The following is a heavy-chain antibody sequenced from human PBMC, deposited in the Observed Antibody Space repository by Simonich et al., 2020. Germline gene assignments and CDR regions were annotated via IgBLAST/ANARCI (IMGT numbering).Heavy chain of an antibody. CDR3: ARPLGIVWAFDI. D-gene: IGHD3-16*01. CDR1: GGSFSGYY. CDR2: INHSGST. V-gene: IGHV4-34*01. J-gene: IGHJ3*02. Sequence: QVQLQQWGAGLLKPSETLSLTCAVYGGSFSGYYWSWIRQPPGTGLEWIGEINHSGSTNYNPSLKSRVTISVDTSKNQFSLKLSSVTAADTAVYYCARPLGIVWAFDIWGQGTMVTVSS.